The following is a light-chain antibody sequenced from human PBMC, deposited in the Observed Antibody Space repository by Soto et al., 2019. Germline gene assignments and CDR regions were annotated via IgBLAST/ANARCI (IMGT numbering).Light chain of an antibody. V-gene: IGKV3-11*01. CDR2: DAS. J-gene: IGKJ5*01. Sequence: EIVLTQSPATLSLSPWERATLSCRASQGVSSYLAWYQQKPGQAPRLLIYDASNRATGIPARFSGSGSGTDFTLTISSLEPEDFAVYYCQQRSNWPPDFGQGTRLEIK. CDR1: QGVSSY. CDR3: QQRSNWPPD.